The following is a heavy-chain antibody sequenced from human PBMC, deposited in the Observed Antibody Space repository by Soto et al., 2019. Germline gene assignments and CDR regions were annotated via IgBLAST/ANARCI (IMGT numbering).Heavy chain of an antibody. D-gene: IGHD3-10*01. J-gene: IGHJ6*02. CDR1: GFTFTSSA. CDR2: IVVGSGNT. Sequence: QMQLVQSGPEVKKPGTSVKVSCKASGFTFTSSAMQWVRQARGQRLEWIGWIVVGSGNTNYAQKFQERVTITRDMSTSTAYMKLSSLRSEDTAVYYCAADLYGSGSYAPHYYYYGMDVWGQGTTVTVSS. V-gene: IGHV1-58*02. CDR3: AADLYGSGSYAPHYYYYGMDV.